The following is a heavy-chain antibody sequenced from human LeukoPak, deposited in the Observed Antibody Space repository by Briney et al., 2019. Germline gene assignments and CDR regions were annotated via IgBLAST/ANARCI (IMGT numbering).Heavy chain of an antibody. CDR1: GGPICSHH. D-gene: IGHD3-3*01. V-gene: IGHV4-59*11. Sequence: WEPLSLTCSVSGGPICSHHWRWMPPPTGRGLVWIGYIYYSGSPNYNPSLKSRVNISVDQSQNQYSLKQRSVTAADPAVYYCARASICGVVNYWGQGTLVTVSS. CDR3: ARASICGVVNY. J-gene: IGHJ4*02. CDR2: IYYSGSP.